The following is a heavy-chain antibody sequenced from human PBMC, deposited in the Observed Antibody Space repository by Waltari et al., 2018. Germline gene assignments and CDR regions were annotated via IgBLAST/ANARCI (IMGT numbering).Heavy chain of an antibody. V-gene: IGHV1-69*04. CDR2: IIPILGIA. D-gene: IGHD5-12*01. J-gene: IGHJ6*03. CDR1: GGTFSSYA. CDR3: ARERDSGYENLYYYYYMDV. Sequence: QVQLVQSGAEVKKPGSSVKVSCKASGGTFSSYAISWVRQAPGQGLEWMGGIIPILGIANYAQKCQGRVTSTADESTSTAYMGLSSLRSEDTAVYYCARERDSGYENLYYYYYMDVWGKGTTVTVSS.